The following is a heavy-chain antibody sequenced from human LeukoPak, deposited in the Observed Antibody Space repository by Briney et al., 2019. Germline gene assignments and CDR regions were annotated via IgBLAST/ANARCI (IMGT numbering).Heavy chain of an antibody. CDR3: ARDRDSLVDYYDSSGYDY. D-gene: IGHD3-22*01. J-gene: IGHJ4*02. CDR2: IKQDGSEK. V-gene: IGHV3-7*01. Sequence: PGGSLRLSCAASGFTFSSYSMNWVRQAPGKGLEWVANIKQDGSEKHYVDSVKGRFTISRDNAKNSLYLQMNSLRAEDTAVYYCARDRDSLVDYYDSSGYDYWGQGTLVTVSS. CDR1: GFTFSSYS.